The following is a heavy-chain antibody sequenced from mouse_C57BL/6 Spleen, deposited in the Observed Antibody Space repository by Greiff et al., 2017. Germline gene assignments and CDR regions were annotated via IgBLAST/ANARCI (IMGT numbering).Heavy chain of an antibody. CDR3: TTSGNPSWFAY. J-gene: IGHJ3*01. CDR2: IDPENGDT. V-gene: IGHV14-4*01. Sequence: EVKLMESGAELVRPGASVKLSCTASGFNIKDDYMHWVKQRPEQGLEWIGWIDPENGDTEYASKFQGKATITADTSSNTAYLQLSSLTSEDTAVYYCTTSGNPSWFAYWGQGTLVTVSA. CDR1: GFNIKDDY. D-gene: IGHD2-1*01.